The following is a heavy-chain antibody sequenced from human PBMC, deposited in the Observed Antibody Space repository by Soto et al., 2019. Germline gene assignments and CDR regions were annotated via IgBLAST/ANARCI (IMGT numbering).Heavy chain of an antibody. D-gene: IGHD2-2*03. CDR3: ASGYCSSTSCYRRGYYYYGMDV. Sequence: PGGSLRLSCAASGFTFSSYAMHWVRQAPGKGLEWVAVISYDGSNKYYADSVKGRFTISRDNSKNTLYLQMNSLRAEDTAVYYCASGYCSSTSCYRRGYYYYGMDVWGQGTTVTVSS. J-gene: IGHJ6*02. V-gene: IGHV3-30-3*01. CDR1: GFTFSSYA. CDR2: ISYDGSNK.